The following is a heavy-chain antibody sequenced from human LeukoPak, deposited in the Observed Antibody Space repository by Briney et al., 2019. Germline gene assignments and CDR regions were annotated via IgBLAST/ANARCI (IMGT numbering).Heavy chain of an antibody. CDR2: IYYSGNT. D-gene: IGHD1-14*01. CDR1: GGSISSSSYY. Sequence: SETLSLTCTVSGGSISSSSYYWGWIRQPPGKGLEWIGSIYYSGNTYYNPSLKSRVTISVDTSKNQFSLKLSSVTAADTAVYYCARGSRYPHYWGQGTLVTVSS. J-gene: IGHJ4*02. CDR3: ARGSRYPHY. V-gene: IGHV4-39*07.